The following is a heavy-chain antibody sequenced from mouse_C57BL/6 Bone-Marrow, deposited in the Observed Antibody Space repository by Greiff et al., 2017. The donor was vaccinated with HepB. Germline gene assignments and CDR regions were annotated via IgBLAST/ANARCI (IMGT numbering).Heavy chain of an antibody. J-gene: IGHJ2*01. D-gene: IGHD1-1*01. V-gene: IGHV1-55*01. CDR1: GYTFTSYW. CDR2: IYPGSGRT. CDR3: ERTYYGSSYDYFDY. Sequence: QVQLQQPGAELVKPGASVKMSCKASGYTFTSYWITWVKQRPGQGLEWIGDIYPGSGRTNYNEKFKSKATLTVDTSSSTAYMQLSSLTSEDSAVYYCERTYYGSSYDYFDYWGQGTTLTVSS.